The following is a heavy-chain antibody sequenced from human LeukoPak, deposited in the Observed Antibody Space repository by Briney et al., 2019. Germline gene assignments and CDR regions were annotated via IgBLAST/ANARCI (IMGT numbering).Heavy chain of an antibody. Sequence: PGGSLKLSCAASGFTFSGSAIHWVRQASGKGLEWVGHIRSKANNHATAYAASVKGRFTISRDDSKNTAYLQMNSLKAEDTAVYYCTRQVDTIDYWGQGTLVTVSS. J-gene: IGHJ4*02. CDR2: IRSKANNHAT. D-gene: IGHD5-18*01. CDR1: GFTFSGSA. CDR3: TRQVDTIDY. V-gene: IGHV3-73*01.